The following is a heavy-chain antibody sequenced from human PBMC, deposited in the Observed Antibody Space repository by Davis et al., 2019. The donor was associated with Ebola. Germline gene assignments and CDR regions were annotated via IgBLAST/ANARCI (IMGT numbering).Heavy chain of an antibody. V-gene: IGHV4-61*01. Sequence: MPSETLSLTCTVSGGSVSSGTYYWSWVRQTPGKGLEWIGYIYFSGRTNYNPSLKSRVTISVDTSKNQFSLKLTSMTAADTAVYFCARHAPFCTSGVCYDALDIWGQGTMVTVSS. CDR1: GGSVSSGTYY. CDR2: IYFSGRT. D-gene: IGHD2-8*01. CDR3: ARHAPFCTSGVCYDALDI. J-gene: IGHJ3*02.